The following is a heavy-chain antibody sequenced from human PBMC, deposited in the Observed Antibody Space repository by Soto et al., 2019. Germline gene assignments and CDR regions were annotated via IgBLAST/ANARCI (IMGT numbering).Heavy chain of an antibody. Sequence: VGSLRLSCAASGFTFSSYWMSWVRQAPGKGLEWVANIKQDGSEKYYVDSVKGRFTISRDNAKNSLYLQMNSLRAEDTAVYYCARLGELRDYYYGMDVWGQGTTVTVSS. CDR2: IKQDGSEK. CDR3: ARLGELRDYYYGMDV. CDR1: GFTFSSYW. J-gene: IGHJ6*02. V-gene: IGHV3-7*03. D-gene: IGHD1-7*01.